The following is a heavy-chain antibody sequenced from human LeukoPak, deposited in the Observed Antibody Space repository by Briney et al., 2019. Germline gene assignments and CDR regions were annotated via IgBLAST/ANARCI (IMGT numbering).Heavy chain of an antibody. CDR3: ATPAPNRRIVVVPAAMVY. V-gene: IGHV1-24*01. J-gene: IGHJ4*02. CDR1: GYTLTELS. D-gene: IGHD2-2*01. Sequence: ASVKVSCKVSGYTLTELSMHWVRQAPGKGLEWMGGFDPEDGETIYAQKFQGRVTMTEDTSTDTAYMELGSLRSEDTAVYYCATPAPNRRIVVVPAAMVYWGQGTLVTVSS. CDR2: FDPEDGET.